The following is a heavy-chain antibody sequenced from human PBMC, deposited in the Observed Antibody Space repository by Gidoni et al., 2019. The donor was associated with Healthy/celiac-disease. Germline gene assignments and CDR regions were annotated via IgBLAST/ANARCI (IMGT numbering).Heavy chain of an antibody. CDR1: VFTFSSYA. V-gene: IGHV3-30-3*01. CDR3: ARDRGSYYGDY. J-gene: IGHJ4*02. CDR2: ISYDGSNK. D-gene: IGHD1-26*01. Sequence: QVQLVESGGGVVQPGRSLRLSCADSVFTFSSYAMHWVRQAPGKGLEWVAVISYDGSNKYYADSVKGRFTISRDNSKNTLYLQMNSRRAEDTAVYYCARDRGSYYGDYWGQGTLVTVSS.